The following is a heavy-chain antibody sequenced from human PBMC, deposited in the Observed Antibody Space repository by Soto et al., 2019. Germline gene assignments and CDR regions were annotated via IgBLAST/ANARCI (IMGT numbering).Heavy chain of an antibody. Sequence: GGSLRLSCAASGFSFRDYDMHWVRQRKGKGLGWVSALGAARDPYYVGSVKGRFSVSRDNAQNSLFLQMNNLRVDDTAVYFCARAYLGRLPRRADYYYAIDVWGRGTTVTVSS. D-gene: IGHD1-26*01. V-gene: IGHV3-13*05. CDR3: ARAYLGRLPRRADYYYAIDV. J-gene: IGHJ6*02. CDR1: GFSFRDYD. CDR2: LGAARDP.